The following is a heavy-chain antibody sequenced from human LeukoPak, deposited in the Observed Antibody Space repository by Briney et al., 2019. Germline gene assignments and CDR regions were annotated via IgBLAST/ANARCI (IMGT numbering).Heavy chain of an antibody. CDR3: ARQRYFDWLSPFDY. V-gene: IGHV4-39*01. CDR1: GGSISSSSYY. D-gene: IGHD3-9*01. Sequence: SETLSLTCTVSGGSISSSSYYWGCIRQPPGKGLGWIGSIYYSGSTYYNPSLKSRVTISVDTSKNQFSLKLSSVTAADTAVYYCARQRYFDWLSPFDYWGQGTLVTVSS. CDR2: IYYSGST. J-gene: IGHJ4*02.